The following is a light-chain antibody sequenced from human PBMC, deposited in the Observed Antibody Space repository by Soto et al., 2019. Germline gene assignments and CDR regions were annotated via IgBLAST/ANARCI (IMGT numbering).Light chain of an antibody. J-gene: IGKJ1*01. CDR3: QQYNDWPLT. V-gene: IGKV3-15*01. CDR1: QSVSSH. Sequence: EILMTQSPVTLSVSPGERATLSCRASQSVSSHLAWYQQKPGQAPSLLSYGAFTRATGIPARFSGTGSGTEFPLTISSLQSEDFALYYCQQYNDWPLTFGQGTKVEI. CDR2: GAF.